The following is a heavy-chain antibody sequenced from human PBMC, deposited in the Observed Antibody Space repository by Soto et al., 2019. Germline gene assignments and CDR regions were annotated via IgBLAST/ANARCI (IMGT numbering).Heavy chain of an antibody. J-gene: IGHJ4*02. D-gene: IGHD3-16*02. CDR1: GGSISSGGYY. CDR3: ATTSGVYDYVWGGYRDAPFDY. V-gene: IGHV4-30-4*08. Sequence: KSSETLSLTCSVSGGSISSGGYYWSWIRQPPGKGLEWIGYIYYSGSTCYTPSLKSRVAISVDTSKNQFSLKLSSVTAADTAVYYCATTSGVYDYVWGGYRDAPFDYWGQGTLVTVSS. CDR2: IYYSGST.